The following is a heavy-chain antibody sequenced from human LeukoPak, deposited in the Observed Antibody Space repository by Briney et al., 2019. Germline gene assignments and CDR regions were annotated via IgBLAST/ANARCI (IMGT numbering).Heavy chain of an antibody. J-gene: IGHJ5*02. CDR2: IYHSGST. D-gene: IGHD3-22*01. Sequence: SETLSLTCTVSGYSISSGYYWGWIRQPPGKGLEWIESIYHSGSTYYNPSLKSRVTISVDTSKNQFSLKLTSVTAADTAVYYCARGCDDSVGSLADWLNPWGQGTLVTVSS. CDR3: ARGCDDSVGSLADWLNP. CDR1: GYSISSGYY. V-gene: IGHV4-38-2*02.